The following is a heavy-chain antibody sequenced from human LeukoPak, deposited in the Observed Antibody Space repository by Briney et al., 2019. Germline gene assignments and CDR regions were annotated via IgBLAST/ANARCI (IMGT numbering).Heavy chain of an antibody. CDR2: IREDGTEK. CDR1: GFTFSGAW. CDR3: ARDLSGVAGYTYGRGIDY. J-gene: IGHJ4*02. Sequence: GGSLRLSCTASGFTFSGAWMTWVRQAPGKGLEWVANIREDGTEKNYVDSVKGRFTISRDSAKTSLYLQMNSLRAEDTAVYYCARDLSGVAGYTYGRGIDYWGQGTLVTVSS. D-gene: IGHD5-18*01. V-gene: IGHV3-7*01.